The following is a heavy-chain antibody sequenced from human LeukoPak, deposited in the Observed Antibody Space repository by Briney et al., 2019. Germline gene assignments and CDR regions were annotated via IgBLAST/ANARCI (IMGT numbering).Heavy chain of an antibody. CDR2: IYPGDSDN. CDR3: ARPTGLRFFDY. J-gene: IGHJ4*02. V-gene: IGHV5-51*01. CDR1: GYRFTTYW. D-gene: IGHD4-11*01. Sequence: GESLKISFKGSGYRFTTYWIGWVRQMPGKGLEWMGIIYPGDSDNRYSPSFQGQVTISADKSISTAYLQWSSLKASDTAMYYCARPTGLRFFDYWGQGTLVTVSS.